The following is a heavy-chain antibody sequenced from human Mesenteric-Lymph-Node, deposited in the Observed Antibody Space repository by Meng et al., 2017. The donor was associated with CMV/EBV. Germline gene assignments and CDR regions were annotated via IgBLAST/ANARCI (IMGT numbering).Heavy chain of an antibody. Sequence: GESLKISCTASGFTFSSYAMSWVRQAPGKGLEWVSSISSSSNYIYYADSVKGRFTISRDNANNSVYLQMNSLRAEDTAVYYCASRNWNLRAMDVWGQGTTVTVSS. D-gene: IGHD1-7*01. J-gene: IGHJ6*02. V-gene: IGHV3-21*01. CDR1: GFTFSSYA. CDR3: ASRNWNLRAMDV. CDR2: ISSSSNYI.